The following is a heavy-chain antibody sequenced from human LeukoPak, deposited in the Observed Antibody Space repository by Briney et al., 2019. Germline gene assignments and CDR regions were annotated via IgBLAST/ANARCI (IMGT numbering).Heavy chain of an antibody. CDR2: IRYDGSNK. Sequence: QAGGSLRLSCAASGFTFSSYGMHWVRQAPGKGLEWVAFIRYDGSNKYYADSVKGRFTISRDNSKNTLYLQMNSLRAEDTAVYYCARGDYYDSRSRAPPDFDYWGQGTLVTVSS. CDR3: ARGDYYDSRSRAPPDFDY. D-gene: IGHD3-22*01. CDR1: GFTFSSYG. V-gene: IGHV3-30*02. J-gene: IGHJ4*02.